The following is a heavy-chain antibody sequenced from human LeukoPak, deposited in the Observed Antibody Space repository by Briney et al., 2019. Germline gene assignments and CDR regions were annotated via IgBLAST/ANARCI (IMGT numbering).Heavy chain of an antibody. D-gene: IGHD1-26*01. Sequence: ASVKVSCKAPGYTLTKYDITWVRQAPGQGLEWMGWISTHNGHTNYAQKLQGRVTMTTDTSTTTAYMELRSLRSDDTAMYYCARDLRSGNYDFDYWGQGTLVTVSS. CDR2: ISTHNGHT. CDR1: GYTLTKYD. CDR3: ARDLRSGNYDFDY. J-gene: IGHJ4*02. V-gene: IGHV1-18*01.